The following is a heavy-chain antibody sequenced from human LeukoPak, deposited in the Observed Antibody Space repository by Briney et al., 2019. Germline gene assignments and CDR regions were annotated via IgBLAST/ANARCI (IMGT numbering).Heavy chain of an antibody. J-gene: IGHJ4*02. CDR1: GFTFSSYA. CDR2: ISGSGGST. V-gene: IGHV3-23*01. D-gene: IGHD6-13*01. CDR3: ADSSWYEIYYFDY. Sequence: GGSLRLSCAASGFTFSSYAMSWVRQAPGKGLEWVSAISGSGGSTYYADAVKGRFTISRDNSKNTLYLQMNSLRAEDTAVYYCADSSWYEIYYFDYWGQGTLVTVSS.